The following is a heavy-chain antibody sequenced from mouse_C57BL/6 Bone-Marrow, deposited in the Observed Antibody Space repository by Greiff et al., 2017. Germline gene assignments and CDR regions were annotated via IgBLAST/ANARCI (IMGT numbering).Heavy chain of an antibody. V-gene: IGHV1-43*01. CDR3: ARYYYGSSYLAWFAY. CDR1: GYSFTGYY. Sequence: LKQSGPELVKPGASVKISCKASGYSFTGYYMHWVKQSSEKSLEWIGEINPSTGGTSYNQKFKGKATLTVDKSSSTAYMQLKSLTSEDSAVYYCARYYYGSSYLAWFAYWGQGTLVTVSA. D-gene: IGHD1-1*01. J-gene: IGHJ3*01. CDR2: INPSTGGT.